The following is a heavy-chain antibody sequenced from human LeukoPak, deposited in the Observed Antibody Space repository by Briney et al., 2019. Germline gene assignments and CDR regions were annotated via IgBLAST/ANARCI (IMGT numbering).Heavy chain of an antibody. CDR1: GFTFSSYA. Sequence: PGGSLRLSCAASGFTFSSYAMHWVRQAPGKGLEWVAVISYDGSNKYYADSVKGRFTIFRDNSKNTLYLQMNSLRAEDTAVYYCASGLYGDYPYWGQGTLVTVSS. D-gene: IGHD4-17*01. CDR2: ISYDGSNK. J-gene: IGHJ4*02. V-gene: IGHV3-30-3*01. CDR3: ASGLYGDYPY.